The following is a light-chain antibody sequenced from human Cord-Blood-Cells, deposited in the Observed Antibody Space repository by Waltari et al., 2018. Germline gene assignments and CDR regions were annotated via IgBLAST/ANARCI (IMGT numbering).Light chain of an antibody. J-gene: IGKJ1*01. CDR2: DAS. V-gene: IGKV3-11*01. CDR3: QQRSNWPPWT. Sequence: EIVLTQSPATLSLSPGERATLSCRASQSVSSYLAWYQQKPGQAPRLLIYDASNRATGSPARVRGSGAGADFTLTISSLEPEDFAVDYGQQRSNWPPWTFGQGTKVEIK. CDR1: QSVSSY.